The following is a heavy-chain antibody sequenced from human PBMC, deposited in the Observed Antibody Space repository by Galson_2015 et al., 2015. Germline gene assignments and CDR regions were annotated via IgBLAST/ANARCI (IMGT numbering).Heavy chain of an antibody. J-gene: IGHJ4*02. V-gene: IGHV3-7*01. CDR2: IKQDGSEK. CDR1: GFTFSYYW. D-gene: IGHD6-6*01. CDR3: AGRYSSSADFFDR. Sequence: SLRLSCAASGFTFSYYWMSWVRQAPGKGLEWVANIKQDGSEKYYVDSVKGRFTISRDNAKNSLFLQMSSLRAEDTAVYYCAGRYSSSADFFDRWGQGTLVTVSS.